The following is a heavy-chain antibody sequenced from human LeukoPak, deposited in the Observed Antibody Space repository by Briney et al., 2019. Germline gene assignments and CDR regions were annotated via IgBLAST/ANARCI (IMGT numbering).Heavy chain of an antibody. CDR2: IYYSGST. D-gene: IGHD4-17*01. J-gene: IGHJ4*02. CDR3: ARHDYGDFNFDY. CDR1: GGSISSSSYY. Sequence: PSETLSLTCTVSGGSISSSSYYWGWIRQPPGKGLEWIGSIYYSGSTYYNPSLKSRVTISVDTSKNQFSLRPSSVTAADTAVYYCARHDYGDFNFDYWGQGTLVTVSS. V-gene: IGHV4-39*01.